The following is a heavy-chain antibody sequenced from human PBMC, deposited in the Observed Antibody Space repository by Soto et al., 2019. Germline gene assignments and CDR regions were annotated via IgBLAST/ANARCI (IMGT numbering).Heavy chain of an antibody. CDR2: TSGSGGST. V-gene: IGHV3-23*01. CDR3: AKVGESSPVSPVLSCYFDY. D-gene: IGHD3-10*01. Sequence: EVQLLESGGGLVQPGGSLRLSCAASGFTFSSYAMSWVRQAPGKGLEWVSATSGSGGSTYYADSVKGRFTISRDNSKNTLYLQMNSLRAEDKAVYYCAKVGESSPVSPVLSCYFDYWGQGNLVNVSS. J-gene: IGHJ4*02. CDR1: GFTFSSYA.